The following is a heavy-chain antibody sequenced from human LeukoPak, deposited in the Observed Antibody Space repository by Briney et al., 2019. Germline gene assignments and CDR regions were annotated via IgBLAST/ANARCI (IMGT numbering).Heavy chain of an antibody. J-gene: IGHJ4*02. D-gene: IGHD7-27*01. Sequence: PGGSLRLSCAASGFTFSSYWMHWVRQAPGKGLMWVSRINTDGSSTSYADSVEGRFTISRDNAKNTLYLQMNSLRAEGTAVYYCAPNWGGWGQGTLVTVSS. CDR3: APNWGG. CDR2: INTDGSST. CDR1: GFTFSSYW. V-gene: IGHV3-74*01.